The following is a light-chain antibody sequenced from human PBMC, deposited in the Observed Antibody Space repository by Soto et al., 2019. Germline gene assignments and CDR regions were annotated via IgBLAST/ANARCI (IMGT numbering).Light chain of an antibody. Sequence: EIVMPQSPVTLSVSPGARFTLSGRASQSVSSNLAWYQQKPGQAPSLLIYGAFTRATGIPARFSGTGSGTEFTLTISSLQSEEFALYYCQQYNDWPLTVGQGNKVDIK. CDR2: GAF. CDR1: QSVSSN. V-gene: IGKV3-15*01. J-gene: IGKJ1*01. CDR3: QQYNDWPLT.